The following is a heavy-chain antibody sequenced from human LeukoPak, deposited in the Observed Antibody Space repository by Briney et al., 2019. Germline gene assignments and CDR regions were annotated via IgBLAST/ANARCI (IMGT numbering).Heavy chain of an antibody. Sequence: ASVKVSCKASGFTFTSSAVKWVRQAHGQRLERIGWIVVGSGNTNYAQKFQERVTITRDMSTSTAYMEPSSLRSEDTAVYYCATPRVDVGNGMDVWGQGTTVTVSS. V-gene: IGHV1-58*01. CDR2: IVVGSGNT. J-gene: IGHJ6*02. D-gene: IGHD3-3*01. CDR1: GFTFTSSA. CDR3: ATPRVDVGNGMDV.